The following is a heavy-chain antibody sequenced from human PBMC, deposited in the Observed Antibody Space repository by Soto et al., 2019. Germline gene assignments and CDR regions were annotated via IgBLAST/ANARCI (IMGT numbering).Heavy chain of an antibody. J-gene: IGHJ4*02. V-gene: IGHV1-3*01. Sequence: SVKVSCKTSVYTLTRYGIPLVRQAPGQSLEWMGWINAGYGNTAYSHNFQGRVTLTRDTSASTAYMELSSLRSEDTAVDYCARDWDDCSTTAGDRIDYWGQGTLVPVSS. CDR2: INAGYGNT. D-gene: IGHD1-26*01. CDR1: VYTLTRYG. CDR3: ARDWDDCSTTAGDRIDY.